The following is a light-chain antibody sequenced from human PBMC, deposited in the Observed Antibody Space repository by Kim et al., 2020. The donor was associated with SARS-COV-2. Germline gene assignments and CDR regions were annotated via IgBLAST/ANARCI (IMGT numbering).Light chain of an antibody. J-gene: IGLJ2*01. CDR3: KSADISVPYVL. CDR2: RNN. Sequence: PGQSDRITCSGDAFPRQYGYWYQQTPGQAPVLLIYRNNDRPSGIPERFSGSSSGTTVTLTISGVQAEDEADYYCKSADISVPYVLFGGGTQLTVL. CDR1: AFPRQY. V-gene: IGLV3-25*03.